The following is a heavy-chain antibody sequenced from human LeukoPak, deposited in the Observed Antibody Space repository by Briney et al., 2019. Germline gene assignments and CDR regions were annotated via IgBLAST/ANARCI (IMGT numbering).Heavy chain of an antibody. CDR3: ARDSHTIFGVVTPFDY. J-gene: IGHJ4*02. CDR1: GGSISSGSYY. D-gene: IGHD3-3*01. V-gene: IGHV4-61*02. Sequence: SETLSHTWSVSGGSISSGSYYWSWIRQPAGKGLEWIGRIYTSGSTHYNPSLKSRVTISVDTSKNQFSLKLSSVTAADTAVYYCARDSHTIFGVVTPFDYWGQGTLVTVS. CDR2: IYTSGST.